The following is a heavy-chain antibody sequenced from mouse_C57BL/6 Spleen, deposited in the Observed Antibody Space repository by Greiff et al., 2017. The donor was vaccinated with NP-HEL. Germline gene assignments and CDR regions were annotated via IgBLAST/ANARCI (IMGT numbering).Heavy chain of an antibody. CDR3: AREGSSGYEGFAY. CDR1: GFTFSDYY. Sequence: EVKLVESEGGLVQPGSSMKLSCTASGFTFSDYYMAWVRQVPEKGPEWVANINYDGSSTYYLDSLKSRFIISRDNAKNILYLQMSSLKSEDTATYYCAREGSSGYEGFAYWGQGTLVTVSA. J-gene: IGHJ3*01. CDR2: INYDGSST. V-gene: IGHV5-16*01. D-gene: IGHD3-2*02.